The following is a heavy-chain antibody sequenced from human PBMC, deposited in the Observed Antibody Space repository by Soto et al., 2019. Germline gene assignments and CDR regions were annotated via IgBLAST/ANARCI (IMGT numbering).Heavy chain of an antibody. CDR3: IKSRDYVWGRYRYEPPPYYCDMDV. V-gene: IGHV3-30-3*01. J-gene: IGHJ6*02. CDR2: ISYDGGNK. D-gene: IGHD3-16*02. CDR1: GFTFSNYA. Sequence: PGGSLRLSCAASGFTFSNYAVHWVRQAPGKGLEWVAVISYDGGNKYYADSLKGRFTISRDNSKNTLYLQMDSLRADDTAVYYCIKSRDYVWGRYRYEPPPYYCDMDVWGQGTTVTVSS.